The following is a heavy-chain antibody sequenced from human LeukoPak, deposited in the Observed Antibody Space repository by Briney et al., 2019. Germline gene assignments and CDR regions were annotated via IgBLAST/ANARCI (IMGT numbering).Heavy chain of an antibody. CDR1: GYTFTSYY. CDR3: ARDFHDSSCPPSNFQH. J-gene: IGHJ1*01. Sequence: ASVKGSCKASGYTFTSYYMHWVREAPGHGLEWMGIINPSGGSTSYAQKFQGRITMTRDTSTSTVYMELSSLRSEDTAVYYCARDFHDSSCPPSNFQHCGTGTLVTVSS. V-gene: IGHV1-46*01. CDR2: INPSGGST. D-gene: IGHD3-22*01.